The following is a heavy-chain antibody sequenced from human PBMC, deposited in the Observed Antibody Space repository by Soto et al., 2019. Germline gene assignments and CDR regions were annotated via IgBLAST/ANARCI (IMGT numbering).Heavy chain of an antibody. J-gene: IGHJ3*02. D-gene: IGHD2-15*01. Sequence: ASVKVSCKASGYTFTSYDINWVRQATGQGLEWMGWMNPNSGNTGYAQKFQGRVTMTRNTSISTAYMELSSLRSEDTAVYYCARPAQVGYNDAFDIWGQGTMVTVSS. CDR1: GYTFTSYD. CDR2: MNPNSGNT. V-gene: IGHV1-8*01. CDR3: ARPAQVGYNDAFDI.